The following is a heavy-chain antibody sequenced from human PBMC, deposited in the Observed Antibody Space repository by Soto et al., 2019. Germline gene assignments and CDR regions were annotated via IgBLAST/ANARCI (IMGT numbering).Heavy chain of an antibody. CDR2: TYYRSRWYN. CDR3: AGTTSHYWYYMDV. J-gene: IGHJ6*03. D-gene: IGHD1-7*01. CDR1: GDSVSSNNAA. V-gene: IGHV6-1*01. Sequence: SQTLSLTCVISGDSVSSNNAAWNWIRQSPSRGLEWLGRTYYRSRWYNDYAVSVKSRITVNPDTSKNQFSLQLTSVTSEDTAVYSCAGTTSHYWYYMDVWGKGTTVTVSS.